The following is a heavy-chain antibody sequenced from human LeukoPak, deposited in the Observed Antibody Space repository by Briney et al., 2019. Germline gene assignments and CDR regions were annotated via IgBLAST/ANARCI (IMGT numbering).Heavy chain of an antibody. J-gene: IGHJ5*02. V-gene: IGHV6-1*01. CDR3: ARGWGGNIDQ. CDR1: GDSFSSNSAA. Sequence: SQTLSLTCAISGDSFSSNSAAWNWIRQSPSRGLGWLGRTYYRSKWYTYYAVSVKGRITINSDTSKNQFSLQLNSVTPEDTAVYYCARGWGGNIDQWGQGTLVTVSS. D-gene: IGHD3-16*01. CDR2: TYYRSKWYT.